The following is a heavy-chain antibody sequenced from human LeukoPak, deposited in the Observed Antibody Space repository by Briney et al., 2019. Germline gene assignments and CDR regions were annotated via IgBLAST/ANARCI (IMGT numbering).Heavy chain of an antibody. CDR1: GFTFSSYA. J-gene: IGHJ5*02. V-gene: IGHV3-23*01. Sequence: GGSLRLSCAASGFTFSSYAMSWVRQAPGKGLEWVSAISGSGGSTYYADSVKGRFTISRDNSKNTLYLQMNSLRAEDTAVYYCAKDRSTYNILTGYLESWGQGTLVTVSS. D-gene: IGHD3-9*01. CDR2: ISGSGGST. CDR3: AKDRSTYNILTGYLES.